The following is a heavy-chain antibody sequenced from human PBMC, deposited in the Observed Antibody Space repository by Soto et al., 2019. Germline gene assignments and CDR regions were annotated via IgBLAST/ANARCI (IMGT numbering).Heavy chain of an antibody. J-gene: IGHJ4*02. CDR1: GFTFSSNA. V-gene: IGHV3-23*01. Sequence: PGGSLRLSCAASGFTFSSNAMSWVRQAPEKGLEWVSAISGSGDRTYYADSVKGRFTISRDNAKNTLYLQMNSLRAEDTAVYYCAKDQVYSSGWYSYLPNWGQGTLVTVS. D-gene: IGHD6-19*01. CDR3: AKDQVYSSGWYSYLPN. CDR2: ISGSGDRT.